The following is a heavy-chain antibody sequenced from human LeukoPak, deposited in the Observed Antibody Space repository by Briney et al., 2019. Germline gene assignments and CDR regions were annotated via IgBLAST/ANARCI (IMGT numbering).Heavy chain of an antibody. CDR1: GFTFSSYW. D-gene: IGHD2-2*01. J-gene: IGHJ4*02. V-gene: IGHV3-7*01. CDR3: ARVRYCSSTSCYRGPWYYFDY. Sequence: GGSLRLSCAASGFTFSSYWMSWVRQTPGKGLEWVANIKQDGSEKDYVDSVKGRFTISRDNAKNSLYLQMNSLRAEDTAVYYCARVRYCSSTSCYRGPWYYFDYWGQGTLVTVSS. CDR2: IKQDGSEK.